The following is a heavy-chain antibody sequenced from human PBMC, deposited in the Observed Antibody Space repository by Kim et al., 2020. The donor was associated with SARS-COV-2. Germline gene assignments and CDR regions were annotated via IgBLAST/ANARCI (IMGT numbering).Heavy chain of an antibody. J-gene: IGHJ4*02. CDR1: GGSISSSSYY. D-gene: IGHD4-17*01. V-gene: IGHV4-39*01. Sequence: SETLSLTCTVSGGSISSSSYYWGWIRQPPGKGLEWIGSIYYSGSTYYNPSLKSRVTISVDTSKNQFSLKLSSVTAADTAVYYCARHPDYGDYSYYFDYWGQGTLVTVSS. CDR3: ARHPDYGDYSYYFDY. CDR2: IYYSGST.